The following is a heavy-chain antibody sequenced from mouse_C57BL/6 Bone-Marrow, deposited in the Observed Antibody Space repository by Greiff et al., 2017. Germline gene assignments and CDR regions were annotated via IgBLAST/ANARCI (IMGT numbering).Heavy chain of an antibody. Sequence: EVQVVESGGGLVKPGGSLKLSCAASGFTFSSYAMSWVRQTPEKRLEWVATISDGGSYTYYPDNVKGRFTISRDNAKNNLYLQMSHLKSEDAAMYYCARGWGWYFDYWGQGTTLTVSS. CDR2: ISDGGSYT. V-gene: IGHV5-4*01. CDR1: GFTFSSYA. CDR3: ARGWGWYFDY. D-gene: IGHD3-3*01. J-gene: IGHJ2*01.